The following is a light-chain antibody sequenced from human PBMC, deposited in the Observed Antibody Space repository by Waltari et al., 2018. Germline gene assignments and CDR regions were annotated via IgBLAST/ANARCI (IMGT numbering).Light chain of an antibody. J-gene: IGKJ1*01. CDR2: DAS. V-gene: IGKV3-20*01. Sequence: EIVLTQSPGTLSLSPGERATLSCRASQSVSRYLAWYQQKPGQAPRLLIYDASIRASGIPDRFSGSGSGTDFSLTISRLEPEDFAVYYCQKYGTLPATFGQGTKVQMK. CDR1: QSVSRY. CDR3: QKYGTLPAT.